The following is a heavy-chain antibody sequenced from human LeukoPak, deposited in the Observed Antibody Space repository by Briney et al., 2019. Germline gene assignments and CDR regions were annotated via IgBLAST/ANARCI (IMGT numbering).Heavy chain of an antibody. V-gene: IGHV4-59*12. J-gene: IGHJ4*02. D-gene: IGHD1-26*01. CDR1: GGSISSYS. Sequence: SETLSLTCTVSGGSISSYSWSWIRQPPGKGLEWIGYMYYSGSTNYNPSLKSRVTISVDTSKNQFSLKLSSVTAADTAVYYCARRGELQFDYWGQGTLVTVSS. CDR3: ARRGELQFDY. CDR2: MYYSGST.